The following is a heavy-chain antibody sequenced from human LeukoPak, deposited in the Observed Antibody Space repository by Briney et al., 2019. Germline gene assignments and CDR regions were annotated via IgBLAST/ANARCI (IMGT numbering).Heavy chain of an antibody. CDR3: ARDGLLLTVTPYYYYYYMDV. V-gene: IGHV4-34*01. CDR2: INHSGST. Sequence: SETLSLTCAVYGGSFSGYYWSWIRQPPGKGLEWIGEINHSGSTNYNPSLKSRVTISVDTSKNQFSLKLSSVTAADTAVYYCARDGLLLTVTPYYYYYYMDVWGKGTTVTVSS. D-gene: IGHD4-17*01. J-gene: IGHJ6*03. CDR1: GGSFSGYY.